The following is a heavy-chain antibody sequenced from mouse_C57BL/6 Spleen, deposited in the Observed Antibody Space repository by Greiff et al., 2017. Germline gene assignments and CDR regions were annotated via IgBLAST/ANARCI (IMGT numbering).Heavy chain of an antibody. Sequence: EVNVVESGGDLVKPGGSLKLSCAASGFTFSSYGMSWVRQTPDKRLEWVATISSGGSYTYYPDSVKGRFTISRDNAKNTLYLQMSSLKSEDTAMYYCARHEAYDYDSWFAYWGQGTLVTVSA. J-gene: IGHJ3*01. CDR1: GFTFSSYG. D-gene: IGHD2-4*01. CDR3: ARHEAYDYDSWFAY. CDR2: ISSGGSYT. V-gene: IGHV5-6*01.